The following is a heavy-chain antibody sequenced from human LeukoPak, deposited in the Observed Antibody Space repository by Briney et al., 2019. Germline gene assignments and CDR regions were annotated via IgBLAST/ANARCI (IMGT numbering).Heavy chain of an antibody. V-gene: IGHV3-48*04. J-gene: IGHJ3*02. CDR1: GFTFSSYG. CDR3: ARVSRNDAFDI. Sequence: GRSLRLSCAASGFTFSSYGINWVRQAPGKGLEWVSYISSSSSTIYYADSVKGRFTISRDNAKNSLYLQMNSLRAEDTAVYYCARVSRNDAFDIWGQGTMVTVSS. CDR2: ISSSSSTI.